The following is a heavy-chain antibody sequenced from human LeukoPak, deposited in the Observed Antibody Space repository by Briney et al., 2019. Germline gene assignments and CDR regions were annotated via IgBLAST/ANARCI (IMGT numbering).Heavy chain of an antibody. CDR2: ITSVSSYK. CDR3: ARDPTADDY. J-gene: IGHJ4*02. Sequence: AGGSLRLSCAASGFTFKSHAMTWVRQAPGKGLEWVSSITSVSSYKYYADSVKGRFTISRDNAKNSLFLQMNSLRAEDTAIYYCARDPTADDYWGQGTLVTVSS. V-gene: IGHV3-21*01. CDR1: GFTFKSHA. D-gene: IGHD2-2*01.